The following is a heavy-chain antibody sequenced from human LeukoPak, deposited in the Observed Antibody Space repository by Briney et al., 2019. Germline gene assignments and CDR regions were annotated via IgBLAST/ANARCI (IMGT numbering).Heavy chain of an antibody. CDR1: GFTFSSYS. CDR2: IKHDGSEK. CDR3: ARVRFSYGGEAFDS. J-gene: IGHJ4*02. V-gene: IGHV3-7*01. Sequence: GGSLRLSCAASGFTFSSYSMNWVRQAPGKGLEWVANIKHDGSEKYHVDSVKGRFTISRDNAKNSLYLQMNSLRAEDTAVYYCARVRFSYGGEAFDSWGQGTLVTVSS. D-gene: IGHD5-18*01.